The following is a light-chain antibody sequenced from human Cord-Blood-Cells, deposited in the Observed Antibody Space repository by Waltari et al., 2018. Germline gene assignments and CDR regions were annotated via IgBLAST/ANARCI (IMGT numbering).Light chain of an antibody. CDR1: STNIGSHT. CDR3: AAWDDSLNGV. J-gene: IGLJ3*02. V-gene: IGLV1-44*01. CDR2: SNN. Sequence: QPVLTQPPSASGTPRLRVTTSCSGRSTNIGSHTVNWYQQLPGTAPKLLIYSNNQRPSGVPDRFSGSKSGTSASLAISGLQSEDEADYYCAAWDDSLNGVFGGGTKLTVL.